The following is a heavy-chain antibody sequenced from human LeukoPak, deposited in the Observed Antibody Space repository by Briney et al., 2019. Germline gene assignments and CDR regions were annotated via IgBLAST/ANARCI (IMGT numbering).Heavy chain of an antibody. Sequence: GRSLRLSCAASGFTFSSYAMHWVRQAPGKGLEWVAVISYDGSNKYYADSMKGRFTISRDNSKNTLYLQMNSLRAEDTAVYYCARDGSGSYYYYYMDLWGKGATVTVSS. CDR3: ARDGSGSYYYYYMDL. CDR2: ISYDGSNK. V-gene: IGHV3-30-3*01. CDR1: GFTFSSYA. J-gene: IGHJ6*03. D-gene: IGHD3-10*01.